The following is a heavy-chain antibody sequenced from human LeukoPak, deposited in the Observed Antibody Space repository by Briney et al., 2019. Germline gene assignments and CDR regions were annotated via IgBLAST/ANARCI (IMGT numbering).Heavy chain of an antibody. CDR1: GFTFSSYG. V-gene: IGHV3-23*01. CDR3: ARDPPHYETTPYPP. CDR2: ISGSGGST. J-gene: IGHJ5*02. D-gene: IGHD2-15*01. Sequence: GGSLRLSCAASGFTFSSYGMSWVRQAPGKGLEWVSAISGSGGSTYYADSVKGRFTISRDNSKNTLYLQMNSLRLDDTSLYYCARDPPHYETTPYPPWGQGTLVTVSS.